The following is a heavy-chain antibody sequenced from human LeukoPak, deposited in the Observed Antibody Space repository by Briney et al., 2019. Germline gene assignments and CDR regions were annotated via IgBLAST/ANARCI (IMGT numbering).Heavy chain of an antibody. Sequence: SETLSLTCTVSGGSISSSNYYWGWIRQPPGKGLEWIGSIYYSGITYYNPSLKSRVTISVETSNNQFSLKLSSVSAADTAMYYCARLLIYCSSTSCHFDYWGQGTLVTVSS. D-gene: IGHD2-2*01. CDR3: ARLLIYCSSTSCHFDY. J-gene: IGHJ4*02. CDR1: GGSISSSNYY. V-gene: IGHV4-39*01. CDR2: IYYSGIT.